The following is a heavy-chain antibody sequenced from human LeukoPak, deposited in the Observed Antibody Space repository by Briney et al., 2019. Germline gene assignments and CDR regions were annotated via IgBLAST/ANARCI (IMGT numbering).Heavy chain of an antibody. J-gene: IGHJ6*03. D-gene: IGHD1-26*01. CDR2: MNPNSGNT. Sequence: ASVKVSCKASGYTFTSYDIKWVRQATGQGLEWMGWMNPNSGNTGYAQKFQGRVTITRNTSISTAYMELSSLRSEDTAVYYCARAIVGATLTFYYYYMDVWGKGTTVTVSS. CDR3: ARAIVGATLTFYYYYMDV. CDR1: GYTFTSYD. V-gene: IGHV1-8*03.